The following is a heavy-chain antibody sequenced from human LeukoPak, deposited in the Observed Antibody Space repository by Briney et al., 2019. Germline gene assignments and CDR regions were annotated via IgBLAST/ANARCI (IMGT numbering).Heavy chain of an antibody. V-gene: IGHV3-23*01. D-gene: IGHD4-23*01. J-gene: IGHJ4*02. Sequence: GRSLRLSCAASGFTFDDYAMHWVRQAPGKGLEWISAISASGGGTYYADSVKGRFTISRDNSRNTLYLEMNSLRAEDTAIYYCAREVTPGALLYGPFDYWGQGTLVTVSS. CDR1: GFTFDDYA. CDR3: AREVTPGALLYGPFDY. CDR2: ISASGGGT.